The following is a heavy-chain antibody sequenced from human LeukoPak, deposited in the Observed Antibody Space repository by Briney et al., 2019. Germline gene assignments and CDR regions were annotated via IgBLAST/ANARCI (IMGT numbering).Heavy chain of an antibody. CDR3: ASVRRGFGESSKYYAYYYMGV. CDR1: GYSISSGYY. J-gene: IGHJ6*03. CDR2: IYHSGST. D-gene: IGHD3-10*01. Sequence: PETLSLTCTVSGYSISSGYYWGWIRQPPGKGLEWIGSIYHSGSTYYNPSLKSRVTISLDTSKNQFSLKLSSVTAADTAVYYCASVRRGFGESSKYYAYYYMGVWGKGTTVTISS. V-gene: IGHV4-38-2*02.